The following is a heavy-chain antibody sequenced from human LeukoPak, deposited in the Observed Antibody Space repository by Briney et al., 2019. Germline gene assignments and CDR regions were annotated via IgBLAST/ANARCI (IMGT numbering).Heavy chain of an antibody. CDR3: ARVLGRYCTGGVCYWYWFDP. CDR2: ISAYNGST. CDR1: GYTFTSYG. Sequence: ASVKVSCKASGYTFTSYGISWVRQAPGQGLEWMGWISAYNGSTNYAQKLQGRVTMTTDTSTSTAYMELRSLRSDDTAVYYCARVLGRYCTGGVCYWYWFDPWGQGTLVTVSS. V-gene: IGHV1-18*01. D-gene: IGHD2-8*02. J-gene: IGHJ5*02.